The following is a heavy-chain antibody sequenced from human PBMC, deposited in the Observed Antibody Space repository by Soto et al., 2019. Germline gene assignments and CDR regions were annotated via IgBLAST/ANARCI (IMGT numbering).Heavy chain of an antibody. D-gene: IGHD4-17*01. CDR3: AMTLDYGDYVLDY. CDR2: IWYDGSNK. CDR1: GFTFSSYG. Sequence: QVQLVESGGGVVQPGRSLRLSCAASGFTFSSYGMHWVRQAPGKGLEWVAVIWYDGSNKYYADSVKGRFTISRDNSKNPLYLQMNSLRAEDTAVYYCAMTLDYGDYVLDYWGQGTLVTVSS. J-gene: IGHJ4*02. V-gene: IGHV3-33*01.